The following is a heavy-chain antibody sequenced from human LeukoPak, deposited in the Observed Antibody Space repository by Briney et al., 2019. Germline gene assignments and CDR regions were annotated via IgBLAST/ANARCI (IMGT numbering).Heavy chain of an antibody. CDR2: ISPSGDST. CDR1: GYTFSNHY. Sequence: ASVKVSCKATGYTFSNHYLHWVRQAPGQGLEWMGVISPSGDSTTYAQKFQGRVTMTRDTSTNIVYMELSSLRSEDTAVYYCASEIAMTGYFDYWGQGTLVTVSS. CDR3: ASEIAMTGYFDY. D-gene: IGHD6-19*01. J-gene: IGHJ4*02. V-gene: IGHV1-46*01.